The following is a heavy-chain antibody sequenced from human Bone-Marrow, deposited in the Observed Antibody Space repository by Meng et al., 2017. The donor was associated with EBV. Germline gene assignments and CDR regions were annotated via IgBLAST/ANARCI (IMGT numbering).Heavy chain of an antibody. Sequence: QVQRVQSGAEVKKPGSSVKVSCKASGYTFTTYTIHWVRQAPGQRLEWMGWINPGNGNTEYSQKFQGRLTFTRDTSASTAYMELSSLRSEDTAIYYCARGYYDSSGSYDWFDPWGQGTLVTASS. D-gene: IGHD3-22*01. CDR2: INPGNGNT. V-gene: IGHV1-3*01. J-gene: IGHJ5*02. CDR1: GYTFTTYT. CDR3: ARGYYDSSGSYDWFDP.